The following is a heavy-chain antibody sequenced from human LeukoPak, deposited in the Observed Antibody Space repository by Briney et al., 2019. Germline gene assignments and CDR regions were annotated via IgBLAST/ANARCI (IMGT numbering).Heavy chain of an antibody. D-gene: IGHD3-16*02. J-gene: IGHJ5*02. CDR1: GDTFSTYG. CDR3: ARWRLSGDALTTYHYKTVIDNYFDP. V-gene: IGHV1-69*04. Sequence: RASVKVSCKVSGDTFSTYGISWVRRAPGQGLEWMGRIIPTPDTVKSAQKFRGRLTISADKSSNTAYMELSSLRSDDTAMYFCARWRLSGDALTTYHYKTVIDNYFDPWGQGTLVTVSS. CDR2: IIPTPDTV.